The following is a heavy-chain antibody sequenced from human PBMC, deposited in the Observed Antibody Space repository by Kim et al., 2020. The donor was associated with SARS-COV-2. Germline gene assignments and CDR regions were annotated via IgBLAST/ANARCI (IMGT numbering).Heavy chain of an antibody. V-gene: IGHV3-23*01. D-gene: IGHD3-3*01. CDR3: AKDSGCVLRFLQWMPYYFDS. Sequence: GRFTISRDNSKDTLFVQMNSLRAEDTAVYYCAKDSGCVLRFLQWMPYYFDSWGQGTLVTVSS. J-gene: IGHJ4*02.